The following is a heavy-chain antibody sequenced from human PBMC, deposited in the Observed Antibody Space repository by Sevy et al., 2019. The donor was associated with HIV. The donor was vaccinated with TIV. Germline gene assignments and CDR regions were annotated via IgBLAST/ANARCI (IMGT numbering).Heavy chain of an antibody. Sequence: SETLSLTCTVSGGSISSGDYYWSWIRQPPGKGLEWIGYIYYSGSTYYNPSLKSRVTISVDTSKNQFSLKLGSVTAADTAVYYCAREVMGSGSWGDWFDPWGQGTLVTVSS. CDR1: GGSISSGDYY. D-gene: IGHD3-10*01. CDR2: IYYSGST. J-gene: IGHJ5*02. V-gene: IGHV4-30-4*01. CDR3: AREVMGSGSWGDWFDP.